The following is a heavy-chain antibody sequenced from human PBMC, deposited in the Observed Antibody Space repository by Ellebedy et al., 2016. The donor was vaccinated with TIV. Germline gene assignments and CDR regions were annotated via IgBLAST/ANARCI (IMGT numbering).Heavy chain of an antibody. V-gene: IGHV1-69*05. D-gene: IGHD3-3*01. CDR1: GGTFSSYA. J-gene: IGHJ6*02. CDR3: AAGERFPGGMDV. CDR2: IIPIFGTA. Sequence: SVKVSXXASGGTFSSYAISWVRQAPGQGLEWMGGIIPIFGTANYAQKLQGRVTMTTDTSTSTAYMELSSLRSEDTAVYYCAAGERFPGGMDVWGQGTTVTVSS.